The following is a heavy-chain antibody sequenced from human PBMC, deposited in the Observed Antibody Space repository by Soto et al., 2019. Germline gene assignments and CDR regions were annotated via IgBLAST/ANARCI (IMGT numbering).Heavy chain of an antibody. V-gene: IGHV3-33*01. CDR1: GFTFSSYG. Sequence: QVQLVESGGGVVQPGRSLRLSCAASGFTFSSYGMHWVRQAPGKGLEWGGVIWSDGSNKYYADSVKGRFTISRDNSKNTLYRQMTSLRAEDTAVYYCARDNSSSWYGQTNWFDPWGQGTMVTVSS. J-gene: IGHJ5*02. CDR2: IWSDGSNK. D-gene: IGHD6-13*01. CDR3: ARDNSSSWYGQTNWFDP.